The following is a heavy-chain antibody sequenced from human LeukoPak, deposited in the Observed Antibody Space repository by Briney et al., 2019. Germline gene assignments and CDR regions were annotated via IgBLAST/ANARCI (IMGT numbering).Heavy chain of an antibody. CDR1: PGSIRSYY. V-gene: IGHV4-59*12. CDR3: ARRMDV. J-gene: IGHJ6*04. CDR2: IFNNGNT. Sequence: PSETLSLTCTVSPGSIRSYYWSWIRQPPGKGLELIGYIFNNGNTNYNPSLKSRITMSLDTSKSQFSLKLSSVTAADTAVYYCARRMDVWGKGTTVTISS.